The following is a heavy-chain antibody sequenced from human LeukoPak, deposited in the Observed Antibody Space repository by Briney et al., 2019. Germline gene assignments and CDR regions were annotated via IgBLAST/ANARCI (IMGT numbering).Heavy chain of an antibody. V-gene: IGHV4-34*01. CDR1: GGSFSGYY. CDR2: INHSGST. CDR3: ARGGVVPTAPYYYYYYYMDV. J-gene: IGHJ6*03. D-gene: IGHD2-2*01. Sequence: SETLSLTCAVYGGSFSGYYWSWIRQPPGKGLGWIGEINHSGSTNYNPSLKSRVTMSVDTSKNQFSLKLSSVTAADTAVYYCARGGVVPTAPYYYYYYYMDVWGKGTTVTVSS.